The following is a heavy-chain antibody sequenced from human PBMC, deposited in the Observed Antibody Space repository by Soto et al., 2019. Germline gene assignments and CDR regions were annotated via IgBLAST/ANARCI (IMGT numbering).Heavy chain of an antibody. J-gene: IGHJ4*02. V-gene: IGHV3-33*01. Sequence: QVQLVEAGGGVVQPGRSLRLSCAASGFTFSNYGMHWVRKAPGKGLEWVAVIWYDGSTKYYADSVKGRITISRDNSKNTLHLQMNSLRAENTAVYYCGYGSAHYEDYWGQGNLFIV. D-gene: IGHD3-10*01. CDR2: IWYDGSTK. CDR1: GFTFSNYG. CDR3: GYGSAHYEDY.